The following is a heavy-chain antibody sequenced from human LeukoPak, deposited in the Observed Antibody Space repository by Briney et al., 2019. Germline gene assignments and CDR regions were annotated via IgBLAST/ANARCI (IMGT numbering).Heavy chain of an antibody. Sequence: SETLSLTCTVSGGSISSYYWSWIRQPAGKGLEWIGRIYTSGSTNYNPSLKSQVTMSVDTSKNQFSLKLSSVTAADTAVYYCASSRLNHPVDYWGQGTLVTVSS. V-gene: IGHV4-4*07. D-gene: IGHD1-14*01. CDR2: IYTSGST. CDR3: ASSRLNHPVDY. J-gene: IGHJ4*02. CDR1: GGSISSYY.